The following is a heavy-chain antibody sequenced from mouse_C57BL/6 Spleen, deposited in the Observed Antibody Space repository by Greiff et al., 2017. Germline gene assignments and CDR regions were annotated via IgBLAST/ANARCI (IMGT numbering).Heavy chain of an antibody. CDR1: GYTFTSYW. J-gene: IGHJ3*01. D-gene: IGHD4-1*01. Sequence: QVQLQQPGAELVKPGASVTLSCKASGYTFTSYWMHWVKQRPGRGLGWIGRIVPNSGGTKYNEKFKSKATLTVDKPSSTAYMQLSSLTSEDSAVYYCARDWDGFAYWGQGTLVTVSA. CDR2: IVPNSGGT. V-gene: IGHV1-72*01. CDR3: ARDWDGFAY.